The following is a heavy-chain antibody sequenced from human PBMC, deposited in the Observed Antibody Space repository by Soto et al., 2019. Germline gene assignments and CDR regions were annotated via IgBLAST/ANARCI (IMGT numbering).Heavy chain of an antibody. CDR1: GGTFSSYP. CDR2: IIPIFGTA. J-gene: IGHJ6*02. D-gene: IGHD2-15*01. CDR3: ASTARISYYYYGMDV. Sequence: SVKVSCKASGGTFSSYPISWVRQAPGQGLEWMGGIIPIFGTANYAQKFQGRATITADKSTSTAYMELSSLRSEDTAVYYCASTARISYYYYGMDVWGQGTTVTVSS. V-gene: IGHV1-69*06.